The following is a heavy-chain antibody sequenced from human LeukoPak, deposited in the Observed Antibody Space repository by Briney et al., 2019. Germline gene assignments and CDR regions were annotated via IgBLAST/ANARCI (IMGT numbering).Heavy chain of an antibody. CDR3: ARGGRYDVLTGYYGFDY. CDR2: IYYSGST. D-gene: IGHD3-9*01. Sequence: IYYSGSTKYNPSLKSRVTISVDTPKNQFSLNLSSVTAADTALYYCARGGRYDVLTGYYGFDYWGQGTLVTVSS. J-gene: IGHJ4*02. V-gene: IGHV4-59*09.